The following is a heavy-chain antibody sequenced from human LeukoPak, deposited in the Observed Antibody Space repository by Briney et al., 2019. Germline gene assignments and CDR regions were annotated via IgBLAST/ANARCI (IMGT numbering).Heavy chain of an antibody. J-gene: IGHJ4*02. D-gene: IGHD1-26*01. CDR1: GGTFSSYA. V-gene: IGHV1-69*06. CDR2: IIPISGTA. CDR3: ARSLVGATSSFDH. Sequence: SVKVSCKASGGTFSSYAISWVRQAPGQGLEWMGGIIPISGTANYAQKFQGRVTITADKSTSTAYMELSSLRSEDTAVYYCARSLVGATSSFDHWGQGTLGTVSS.